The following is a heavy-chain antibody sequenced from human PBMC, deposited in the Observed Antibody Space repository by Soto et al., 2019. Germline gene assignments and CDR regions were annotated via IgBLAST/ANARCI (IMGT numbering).Heavy chain of an antibody. CDR1: GFTFDDYA. Sequence: GGSLRLSCAASGFTFDDYAMHWVRQAPGKGLEWVSGISWNSGSIGYADSVKGRFTISRDNAKNSLYLQMNSLRAEDTALYYCAKVYADSWYYYYGMDVWGQGTTVTVSS. CDR2: ISWNSGSI. D-gene: IGHD6-13*01. J-gene: IGHJ6*02. CDR3: AKVYADSWYYYYGMDV. V-gene: IGHV3-9*01.